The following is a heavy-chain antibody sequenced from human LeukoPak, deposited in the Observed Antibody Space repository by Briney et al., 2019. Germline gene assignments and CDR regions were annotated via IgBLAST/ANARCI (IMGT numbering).Heavy chain of an antibody. V-gene: IGHV3-48*01. D-gene: IGHD6-19*01. CDR1: GFTFSSYS. J-gene: IGHJ4*02. CDR3: ARDGLAVAGTCGY. Sequence: PGGSLRLSCAASGFTFSSYSMNWVRQAPGKGLEWVSYISSSSSTIHYADSVKGRFTISRDNAKNSLYLQMNSLRAEDTAVYYCARDGLAVAGTCGYWGQGTLVTVSS. CDR2: ISSSSSTI.